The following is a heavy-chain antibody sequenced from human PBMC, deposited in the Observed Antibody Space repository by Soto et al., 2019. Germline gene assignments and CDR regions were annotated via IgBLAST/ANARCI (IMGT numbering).Heavy chain of an antibody. V-gene: IGHV6-1*01. CDR2: TYYRSKWYN. CDR3: ARGYCSSGSCLNWFDP. CDR1: GDSVSSNSAA. Sequence: SQTLSLTCAISGDSVSSNSAAWNWIRQSPSRGLEWLGRTYYRSKWYNDYAVSVKSRITINPDTSKNQFSLQLNSVTPEDTAVYYCARGYCSSGSCLNWFDPWGQGTLVTVSS. D-gene: IGHD2-15*01. J-gene: IGHJ5*02.